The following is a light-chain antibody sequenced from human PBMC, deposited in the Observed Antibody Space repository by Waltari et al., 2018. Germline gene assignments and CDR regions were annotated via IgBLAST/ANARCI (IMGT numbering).Light chain of an antibody. Sequence: DIQMTQSPSTLSASVGDRVTITCRASQAIGPYLAWYQQTPRKAPNLLIYKSSILESGVPSRFSGSGSGTEFTLTITSLQPDDFATYYCQQYATYHTFGQGTKLEI. CDR3: QQYATYHT. V-gene: IGKV1-5*03. J-gene: IGKJ2*01. CDR2: KSS. CDR1: QAIGPY.